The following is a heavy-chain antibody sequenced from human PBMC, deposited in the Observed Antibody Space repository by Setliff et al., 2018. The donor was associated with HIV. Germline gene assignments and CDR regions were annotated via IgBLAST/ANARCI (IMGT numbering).Heavy chain of an antibody. J-gene: IGHJ4*02. V-gene: IGHV4-61*02. CDR3: ARSPTNTYYNFWSGYSYIDY. CDR2: IYTSGST. Sequence: SETLSLTCTVSGGSISSSNYYWSWIRQPAGKGLEWIGRIYTSGSTNYNPSLKSRVTISVDTSKNQFSLKLSSVTAADTAVYYCARSPTNTYYNFWSGYSYIDYWGQGTLVTVSS. D-gene: IGHD3-3*01. CDR1: GGSISSSNYY.